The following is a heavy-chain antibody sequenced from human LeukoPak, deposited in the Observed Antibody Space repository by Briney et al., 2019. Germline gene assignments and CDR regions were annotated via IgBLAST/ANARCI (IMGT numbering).Heavy chain of an antibody. V-gene: IGHV1-2*02. J-gene: IGHJ4*02. CDR2: ISPNSGGT. CDR3: ARDGVYSSSWYVDY. CDR1: XYTFTSYY. D-gene: IGHD6-13*01. Sequence: GASMKVSCKXSXYTFTSYYIHWVRQAPGQGLEWMGWISPNSGGTNYAQKFQGRVTMTRDTSISTAYMELSGLRSDDTAVYYCARDGVYSSSWYVDYWGQGTXVTVSS.